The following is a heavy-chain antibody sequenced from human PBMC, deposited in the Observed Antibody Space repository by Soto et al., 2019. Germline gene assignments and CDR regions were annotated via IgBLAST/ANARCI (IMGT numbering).Heavy chain of an antibody. CDR3: ARVSYCSGGSCSKGIDY. CDR1: GGSISSSSYY. Sequence: SETLSLTCTVSGGSISSSSYYWGWIRQPPGKGLEWIGSIYYSGSTYYNPSLKSRVTISVDTSKNQFSLKLSSVTAADTAVYYCARVSYCSGGSCSKGIDYWGQGTLVTVSS. CDR2: IYYSGST. V-gene: IGHV4-39*01. D-gene: IGHD2-15*01. J-gene: IGHJ4*02.